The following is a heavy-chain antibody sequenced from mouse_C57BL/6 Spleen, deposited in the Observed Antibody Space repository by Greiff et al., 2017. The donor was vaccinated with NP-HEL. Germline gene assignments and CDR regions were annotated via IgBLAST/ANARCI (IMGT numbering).Heavy chain of an antibody. CDR1: GYTFTSYW. V-gene: IGHV1-50*01. D-gene: IGHD2-4*01. CDR3: ARWGDYDGAWFAY. J-gene: IGHJ3*01. Sequence: QVHVKQPGAELVKPGASVKLSCKASGYTFTSYWMQWVKQRPGQGLEWIGEIDPSDSYTNYNQKFKGKATLTVDTSSSTAYMQLSSLTSEDSAVYYCARWGDYDGAWFAYWGQGTLVTVSA. CDR2: IDPSDSYT.